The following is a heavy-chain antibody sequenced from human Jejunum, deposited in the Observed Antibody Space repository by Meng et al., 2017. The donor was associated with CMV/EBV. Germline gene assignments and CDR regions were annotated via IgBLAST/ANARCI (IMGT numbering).Heavy chain of an antibody. D-gene: IGHD1/OR15-1a*01. Sequence: SGFTVNNYAMAWVRQAPGKGMEWVASISATSRTENYLDSVKGRFAVSRDNTKNTVDLQMNSLRVDDTALYYCVKGSFGTTLNNWFDPWGQGTLVTVSS. CDR1: GFTVNNYA. CDR2: ISATSRTE. CDR3: VKGSFGTTLNNWFDP. J-gene: IGHJ5*02. V-gene: IGHV3-23*01.